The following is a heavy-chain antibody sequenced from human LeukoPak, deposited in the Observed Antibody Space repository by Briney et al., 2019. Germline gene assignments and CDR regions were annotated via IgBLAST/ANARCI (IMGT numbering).Heavy chain of an antibody. CDR2: IWYDGSNK. CDR3: ARLKGVATPFDY. CDR1: GSTFSSYG. D-gene: IGHD5-12*01. J-gene: IGHJ4*02. V-gene: IGHV3-33*01. Sequence: GGSLRLSCAASGSTFSSYGMHWVRQAPGKGLEWVAVIWYDGSNKYYADSVKGRFTISRDNSENTLYLQMNSLRAEDTAVYYCARLKGVATPFDYWGQGTLVTVSS.